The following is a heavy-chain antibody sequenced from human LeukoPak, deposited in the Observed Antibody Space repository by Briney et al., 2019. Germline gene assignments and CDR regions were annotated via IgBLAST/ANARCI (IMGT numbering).Heavy chain of an antibody. D-gene: IGHD6-13*01. CDR3: AKSFGIAAAGIDY. CDR1: GFTLSSYG. CDR2: IRYDGSNK. Sequence: GGSLRLSCAASGFTLSSYGMHWVRQAPGKGLEWVAFIRYDGSNKYYADSVKGRFTISRDNSKNTLYLQMNSLRAEDTAVYYCAKSFGIAAAGIDYWGQGTLVTVSS. V-gene: IGHV3-30*02. J-gene: IGHJ4*02.